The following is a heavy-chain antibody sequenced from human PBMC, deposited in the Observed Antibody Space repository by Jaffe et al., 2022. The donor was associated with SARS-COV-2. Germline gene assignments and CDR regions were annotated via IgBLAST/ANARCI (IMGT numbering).Heavy chain of an antibody. V-gene: IGHV3-72*01. CDR3: ARGQGGSYSSFDY. Sequence: EVQLVESGGGLVQPGGSLRLSCAASGFTFSDHYMDWVRQAPGKGLEWVGRSRNKAESYTTKYAASVEGRFTISRDDSKKSLYLQMNSLKTEDTAVYFCARGQGGSYSSFDYWGQGTLVTVSS. D-gene: IGHD1-26*01. CDR2: SRNKAESYTT. J-gene: IGHJ4*02. CDR1: GFTFSDHY.